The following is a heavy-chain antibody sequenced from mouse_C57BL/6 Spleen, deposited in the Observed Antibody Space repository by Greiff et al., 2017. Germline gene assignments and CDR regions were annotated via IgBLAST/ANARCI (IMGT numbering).Heavy chain of an antibody. V-gene: IGHV14-4*01. CDR1: GFNIKDDY. Sequence: VHVKQSGAELVRPGASVKLSCTASGFNIKDDYMHWVKQRPEQGLAWIGWIDPENGDTEYASKFQGKATITADTSSNTAYLQLSSLTSEDTAVYYCTTYDGFAYWGQGTLVTVSA. CDR3: TTYDGFAY. D-gene: IGHD2-12*01. CDR2: IDPENGDT. J-gene: IGHJ3*01.